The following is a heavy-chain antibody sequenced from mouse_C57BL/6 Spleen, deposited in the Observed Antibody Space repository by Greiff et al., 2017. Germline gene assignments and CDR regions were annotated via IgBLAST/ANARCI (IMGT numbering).Heavy chain of an antibody. CDR1: GFTFSSYA. J-gene: IGHJ2*01. Sequence: EVQLLESGEGLVKPGGSLKLSCAASGFTFSSYAMSWVRQTPEKRLEWVAYISSGGDYIYYADTVKGRFTISRDNARNTLYLQMSSLKSEATAMYYSTRDYYGSSLGDDWGQGTTLTVSS. V-gene: IGHV5-9-1*02. D-gene: IGHD1-1*01. CDR3: TRDYYGSSLGDD. CDR2: ISSGGDYI.